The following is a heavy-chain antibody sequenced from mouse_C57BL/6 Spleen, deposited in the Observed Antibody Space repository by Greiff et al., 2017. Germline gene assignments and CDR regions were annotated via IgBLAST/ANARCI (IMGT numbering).Heavy chain of an antibody. CDR2: IDPETGGT. J-gene: IGHJ2*01. V-gene: IGHV1-15*01. CDR3: TRRPITTVVAPYFDY. D-gene: IGHD1-1*01. Sequence: QTPVHGLEWIGAIDPETGGTAYNQKFKGKAILTADKSSSTAYMELHSLTSEDFAFYYCTRRPITTVVAPYFDYWGQGTTLTVSS.